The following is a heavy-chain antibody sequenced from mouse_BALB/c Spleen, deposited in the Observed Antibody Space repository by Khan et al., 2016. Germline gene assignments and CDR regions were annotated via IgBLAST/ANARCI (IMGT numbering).Heavy chain of an antibody. CDR3: ARDGDGY. Sequence: QVQLKQSGAELVRPGVSVKISCKGSGYTFTDYAMHWVKQSHAKSLEWIGVISTYYGDASYNQKFKGKATMTVDKSSSTAYMERARLTSEDSAIYYCARDGDGYWGQGTTLTVSS. J-gene: IGHJ2*01. CDR1: GYTFTDYA. D-gene: IGHD2-3*01. CDR2: ISTYYGDA. V-gene: IGHV1S137*01.